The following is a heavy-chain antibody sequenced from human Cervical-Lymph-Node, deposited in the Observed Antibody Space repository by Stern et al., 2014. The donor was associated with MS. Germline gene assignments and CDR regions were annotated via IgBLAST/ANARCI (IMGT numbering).Heavy chain of an antibody. CDR3: GRPLISGYLGELSPINY. V-gene: IGHV3-11*01. CDR2: ISESGDIR. J-gene: IGHJ4*02. Sequence: QVQLVQSGGGLVKPGGSLRLSCAASGFTFSDYYMTWIRQTPGKGLEWVSHISESGDIRYFADSVKGRFSISRDNAKNSLYLQMNSLRAEDTAVYYCGRPLISGYLGELSPINYWGQGALVTVSS. CDR1: GFTFSDYY. D-gene: IGHD3-16*02.